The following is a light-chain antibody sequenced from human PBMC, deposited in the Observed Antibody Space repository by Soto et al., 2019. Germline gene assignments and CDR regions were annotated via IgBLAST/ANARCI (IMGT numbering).Light chain of an antibody. V-gene: IGKV1-39*01. J-gene: IGKJ5*01. Sequence: DIQMTQSPSSLSSSVGYRVTLTYRASQSMSSYLNWYQQKPGKAPKLLIYAASSLQSGVPSRCSGSGSGRDVTLTIISLQPEDYATYYYQQSYNTPLITFGQGTRLDIK. CDR2: AAS. CDR1: QSMSSY. CDR3: QQSYNTPLIT.